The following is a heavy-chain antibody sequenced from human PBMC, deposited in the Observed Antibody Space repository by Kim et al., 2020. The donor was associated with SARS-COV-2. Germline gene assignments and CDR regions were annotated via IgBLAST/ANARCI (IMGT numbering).Heavy chain of an antibody. V-gene: IGHV3-48*03. CDR1: GFRFSYYE. J-gene: IGHJ6*02. Sequence: GWSLRLSCAASGFRFSYYEMNWVRQAPGKGLEWISYISKSGSTIYYADTVKGRFTISRDNAKNSLFLQMNSLRDEDMGVYYCARDSPTGRLGKKIMDVWGQGTAVTVSS. CDR2: ISKSGSTI. CDR3: ARDSPTGRLGKKIMDV. D-gene: IGHD3-16*01.